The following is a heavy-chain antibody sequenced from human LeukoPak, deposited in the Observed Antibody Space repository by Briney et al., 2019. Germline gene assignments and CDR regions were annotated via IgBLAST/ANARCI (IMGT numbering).Heavy chain of an antibody. CDR1: GGSISSSSYY. J-gene: IGHJ4*02. CDR2: IYYSGST. D-gene: IGHD7-27*01. V-gene: IGHV4-39*01. CDR3: ARARARPGDRYDY. Sequence: TSETLSLTCTVSGGSISSSSYYWGWIRQPPGKGLEWIGNIYYSGSTYYNPSLKSRVTISLDTSKNQFSLKLSSVTAADTAVYSCARARARPGDRYDYWGQGTLVTVSS.